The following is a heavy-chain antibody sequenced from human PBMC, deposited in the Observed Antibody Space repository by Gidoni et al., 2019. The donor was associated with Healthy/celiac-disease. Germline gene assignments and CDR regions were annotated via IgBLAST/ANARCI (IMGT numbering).Heavy chain of an antibody. Sequence: EVQLVESGGGLVQPGRSLRLSCAASGFTFDDYAMHWVRQAPGKGLGWVSGISWNSGSIGYADSVKGRFTISRDNAKNSLYLQMNSLRAEDTALYYCAKVYGGSSWYGNGLGAFDIWGQGTMVTVSS. V-gene: IGHV3-9*01. CDR1: GFTFDDYA. D-gene: IGHD6-13*01. J-gene: IGHJ3*02. CDR3: AKVYGGSSWYGNGLGAFDI. CDR2: ISWNSGSI.